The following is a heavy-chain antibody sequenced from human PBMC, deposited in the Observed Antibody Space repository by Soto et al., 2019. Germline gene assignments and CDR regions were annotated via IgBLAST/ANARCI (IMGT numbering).Heavy chain of an antibody. Sequence: TLSLTCAVSGGSISSGGYSWSWIRQPPGKGLEWIGYIYHSGSTYYNPSLKSRVTISVDRSKNQFSLKLSSVTAADTAVYYCARHPGYYDILTGYTTYYFDYWGQGILVTVS. CDR2: IYHSGST. D-gene: IGHD3-9*01. V-gene: IGHV4-30-2*01. J-gene: IGHJ4*02. CDR1: GGSISSGGYS. CDR3: ARHPGYYDILTGYTTYYFDY.